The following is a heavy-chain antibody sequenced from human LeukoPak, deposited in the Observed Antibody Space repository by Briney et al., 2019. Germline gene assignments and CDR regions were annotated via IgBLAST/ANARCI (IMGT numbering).Heavy chain of an antibody. V-gene: IGHV4-30-2*01. CDR3: ARESGYCSGGSCYAFDI. CDR1: GGSISSGGYS. CDR2: IYHSGST. J-gene: IGHJ3*02. D-gene: IGHD2-15*01. Sequence: PSQTLSLTCAVSGGSISSGGYSWSWIRQPPGKGLEWIGYIYHSGSTYYNPSLKSRVTIPVDRSKNQFSLKLSSVTAADTAVYYCARESGYCSGGSCYAFDIWGQGTMVTVSS.